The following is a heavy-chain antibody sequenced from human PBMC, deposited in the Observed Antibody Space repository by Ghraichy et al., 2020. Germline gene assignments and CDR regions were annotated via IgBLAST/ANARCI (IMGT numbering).Heavy chain of an antibody. D-gene: IGHD1-26*01. J-gene: IGHJ4*02. V-gene: IGHV3-7*03. CDR3: ARGFSGSF. CDR1: GFNFKSYW. CDR2: INQDGSEK. Sequence: GGSLRLSCATSGFNFKSYWMTWVRQAPGKGLEWVANINQDGSEKYYVDSVRGRFTISRDNAKNSLYLQLNSLRAEDTAVYYCARGFSGSFWGQGTRVTVSP.